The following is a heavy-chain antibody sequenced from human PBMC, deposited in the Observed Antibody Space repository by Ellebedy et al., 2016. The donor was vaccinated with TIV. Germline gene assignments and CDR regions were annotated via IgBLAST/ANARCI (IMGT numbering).Heavy chain of an antibody. CDR3: ATNGQGLGEPLDY. CDR1: GGTFSSYA. CDR2: IIPIFGTA. J-gene: IGHJ4*02. V-gene: IGHV1-69*13. D-gene: IGHD3-16*01. Sequence: SVKVSXXASGGTFSSYAISWVRQAPGQGLEWMGGIIPIFGTANYAQKFQGRVTITADESTSTAYMELSSLRSEDTAVYYCATNGQGLGEPLDYWGQGTLVTVSS.